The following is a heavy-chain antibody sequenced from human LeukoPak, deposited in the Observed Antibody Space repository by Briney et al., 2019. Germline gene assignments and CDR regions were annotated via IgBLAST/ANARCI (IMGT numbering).Heavy chain of an antibody. D-gene: IGHD3-3*01. Sequence: ASVKVSCKASGYTFTSYDINWVRQATGQGLEWMGWMNPNSGNTGYAQKFQGRVTMTRNTSISTAYMELSSLRSEDTAVYYCARAPLEWPILDYWGQGTLVTVSS. CDR1: GYTFTSYD. J-gene: IGHJ4*02. CDR3: ARAPLEWPILDY. V-gene: IGHV1-8*01. CDR2: MNPNSGNT.